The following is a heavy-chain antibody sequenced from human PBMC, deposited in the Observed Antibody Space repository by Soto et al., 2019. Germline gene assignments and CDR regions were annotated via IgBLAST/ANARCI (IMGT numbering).Heavy chain of an antibody. CDR2: IYYSGTT. Sequence: QVQLQESGPGLVKPSQTLSLTCTVSGASVSSGDSCWNWIRQHPGRGLEWIGYIYYSGTTYYSPSLKSRVTISVDTSKNQFSLGLSSVTAADTAVYYCARDSSQRYGIDYWGQGTLVTVSS. CDR3: ARDSSQRYGIDY. D-gene: IGHD2-15*01. CDR1: GASVSSGDSC. J-gene: IGHJ4*02. V-gene: IGHV4-31*03.